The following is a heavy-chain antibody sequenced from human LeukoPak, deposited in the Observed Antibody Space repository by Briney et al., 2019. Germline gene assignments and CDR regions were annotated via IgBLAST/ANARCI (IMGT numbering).Heavy chain of an antibody. CDR2: ISAYNVNT. Sequence: ASVKVSCKASGYTFSSYSIHWVRQAPGQGLEWVGWISAYNVNTNYAQKLQGRVTMTTDTSTSTAYMELRSLRSDDTAVYYCARSPAVRDFWSGYLYYYYYMDVWGKGTTVTVSS. CDR3: ARSPAVRDFWSGYLYYYYYMDV. J-gene: IGHJ6*03. V-gene: IGHV1-18*01. CDR1: GYTFSSYS. D-gene: IGHD3-3*01.